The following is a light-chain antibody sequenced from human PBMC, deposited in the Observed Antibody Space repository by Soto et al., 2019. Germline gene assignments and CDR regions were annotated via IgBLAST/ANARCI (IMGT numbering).Light chain of an antibody. CDR1: QDITNY. CDR2: AAS. J-gene: IGKJ5*01. V-gene: IGKV1-9*01. Sequence: DIQLTQSPSFLSASVGDRVTITCRASQDITNYLAWYLQKPGKAPKVLIYAASTLQSGVPSRFSGSGSGTEFTLTVSSLQPEDFATYYCQQVKSYPITFGQGTRLEIK. CDR3: QQVKSYPIT.